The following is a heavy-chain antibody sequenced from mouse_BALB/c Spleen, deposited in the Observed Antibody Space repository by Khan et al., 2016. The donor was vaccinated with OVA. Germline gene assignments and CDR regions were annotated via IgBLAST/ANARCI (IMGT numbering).Heavy chain of an antibody. CDR3: ANGNYGWFAY. CDR2: ISSAGTYT. J-gene: IGHJ3*01. V-gene: IGHV5-9-1*01. Sequence: EVELVESGGGLVKPGGSLKLSCAVSGFTFSNFAMSWVRQTPEKRLEWVATISSAGTYTYYPDSVKGRFTISRDNAKNTLYLQMNSLRSEDTAMYYCANGNYGWFAYWGQGTLVTVSA. D-gene: IGHD1-1*01. CDR1: GFTFSNFA.